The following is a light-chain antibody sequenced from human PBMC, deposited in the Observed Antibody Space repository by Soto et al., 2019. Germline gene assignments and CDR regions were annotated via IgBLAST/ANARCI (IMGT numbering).Light chain of an antibody. V-gene: IGKV1-5*03. CDR3: QHYNSYWT. Sequence: DIQMTQSPSTLSSSVGERVASTCRASQSISSWLAWYQQKPGKAPKLLIYKASSLESGVPSRFSGSGSGTEFTLTISSLQPDDFATYYCQHYNSYWTFGQGTKVDIK. J-gene: IGKJ1*01. CDR2: KAS. CDR1: QSISSW.